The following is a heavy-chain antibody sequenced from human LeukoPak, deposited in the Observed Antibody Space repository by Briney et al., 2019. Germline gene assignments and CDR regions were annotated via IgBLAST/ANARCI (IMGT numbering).Heavy chain of an antibody. CDR2: IYYSGCT. CDR1: GGSISSSSYY. V-gene: IGHV4-39*01. J-gene: IGHJ1*01. Sequence: PSETLSLTCTVSGGSISSSSYYWGWIRQPPGKGLEWIGSIYYSGCTYYNPSLKSRVTISVDTSKNRFSPKLSSVTAADTAVYLCSSGSYSEYFPHWGQGILVTVSS. D-gene: IGHD3-10*01. CDR3: SSGSYSEYFPH.